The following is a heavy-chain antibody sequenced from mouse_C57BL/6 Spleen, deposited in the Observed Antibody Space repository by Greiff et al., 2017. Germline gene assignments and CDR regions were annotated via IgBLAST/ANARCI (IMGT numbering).Heavy chain of an antibody. CDR3: ARDYGSSSWFAY. V-gene: IGHV3-6*01. CDR1: GYSITSGYY. Sequence: VQLQQSGPGLVTPSQSLSLTCSVTGYSITSGYYWNWLRQFPGNKLEWMGYISYAGSNNYNPSLKNRISITRDTSKNQFFLKLNSVTTEDTATYYCARDYGSSSWFAYWGQGTLVTVSA. D-gene: IGHD1-1*01. CDR2: ISYAGSN. J-gene: IGHJ3*01.